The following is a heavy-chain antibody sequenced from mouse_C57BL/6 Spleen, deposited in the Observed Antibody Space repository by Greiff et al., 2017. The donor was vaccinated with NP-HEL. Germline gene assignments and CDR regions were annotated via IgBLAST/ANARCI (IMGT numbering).Heavy chain of an antibody. CDR1: GYAFSSSW. CDR3: AREGDYYGSSPGYFDV. J-gene: IGHJ1*03. V-gene: IGHV1-82*01. D-gene: IGHD1-1*01. Sequence: VKLQESGPELVKPGASVKISCKASGYAFSSSWMNWVKQRPGKGLEWIGRIYPGDGDTNYNGKFKGKATLTADKSSSTAYMQLSSLTSEDSAVYFCAREGDYYGSSPGYFDVWGTGTTVTVSS. CDR2: IYPGDGDT.